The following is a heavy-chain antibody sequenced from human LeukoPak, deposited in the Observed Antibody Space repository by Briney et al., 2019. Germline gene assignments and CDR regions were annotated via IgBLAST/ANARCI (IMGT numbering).Heavy chain of an antibody. D-gene: IGHD1-7*01. V-gene: IGHV4-59*08. CDR3: ASTNWNSHAFDI. J-gene: IGHJ3*02. CDR1: GGSISSYY. Sequence: PSETLSLTCTVSGGSISSYYWSWIRQPPGKGLEWIGYIYYSGSTNYNPSLKSRVTISVDTSKNQFSLKLSSVTAADTAVYYCASTNWNSHAFDIWGQGTMVTVSS. CDR2: IYYSGST.